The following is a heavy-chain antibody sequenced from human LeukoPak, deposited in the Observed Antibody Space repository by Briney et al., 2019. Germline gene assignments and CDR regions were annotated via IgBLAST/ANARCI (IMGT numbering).Heavy chain of an antibody. CDR2: ISYDGSNK. CDR3: AKDLGWAPFDY. CDR1: GFTFSSYG. D-gene: IGHD2-2*03. Sequence: GGSLRLSCAASGFTFSSYGMHWVRQAPGKGLEWMAVISYDGSNKYYADSVKGRFTISRDNSKNTLYLQMNSLRAEDTAVYYCAKDLGWAPFDYWGQGILVTVSS. V-gene: IGHV3-30*18. J-gene: IGHJ4*02.